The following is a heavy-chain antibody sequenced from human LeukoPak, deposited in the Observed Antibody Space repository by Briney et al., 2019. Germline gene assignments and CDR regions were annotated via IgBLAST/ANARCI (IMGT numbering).Heavy chain of an antibody. D-gene: IGHD6-13*01. Sequence: PGGSLRLSCAASGFTFTRYWMYWVRQAPGKGLEWVALISPDGNNKYYADSVKGRFSISRDNSENTLYLQMNSLRAEDTAVYSCARIGYSISWSGDYWGRGSLVTVSS. CDR3: ARIGYSISWSGDY. V-gene: IGHV3-30-3*01. CDR2: ISPDGNNK. CDR1: GFTFTRYW. J-gene: IGHJ4*02.